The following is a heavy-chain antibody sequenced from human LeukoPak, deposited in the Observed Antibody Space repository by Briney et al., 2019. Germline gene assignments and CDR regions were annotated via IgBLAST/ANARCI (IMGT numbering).Heavy chain of an antibody. D-gene: IGHD3-3*01. CDR1: EFTFSSYG. V-gene: IGHV3-33*01. CDR3: ARDRLMQYYDFWSGPDY. Sequence: GGSLRLSCAASEFTFSSYGMHWVRQAPGKGLEWVAVIWYDGSNKYYADSVKGRFTISRDNSKNTLYLQMNSLRAEDTAVYYCARDRLMQYYDFWSGPDYWGQGTLVTVSS. CDR2: IWYDGSNK. J-gene: IGHJ4*02.